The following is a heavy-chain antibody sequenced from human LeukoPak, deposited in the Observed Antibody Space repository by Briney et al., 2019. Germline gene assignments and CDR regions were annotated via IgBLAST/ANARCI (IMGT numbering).Heavy chain of an antibody. J-gene: IGHJ4*02. CDR3: ARLADCSSSSCRSFDY. CDR2: INPNSGFT. CDR1: GYTSTSYY. D-gene: IGHD2-2*01. V-gene: IGHV1-2*02. Sequence: ASVKVSCKASGYTSTSYYMHWVRQAPGQGLEWMGWINPNSGFTSYAQKFQGRVTMTRDTSISTAYMELSRLRSDDTAVYYCARLADCSSSSCRSFDYWGQGTLVTVSS.